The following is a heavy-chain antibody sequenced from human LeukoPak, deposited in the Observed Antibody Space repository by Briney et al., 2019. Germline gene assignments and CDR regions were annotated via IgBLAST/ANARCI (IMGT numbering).Heavy chain of an antibody. CDR2: ISSSSSYI. D-gene: IGHD2-15*01. CDR1: GFTFSSNS. CDR3: ARAPYCSGGSCYDLDY. V-gene: IGHV3-21*01. J-gene: IGHJ4*02. Sequence: GSLRLSCAASGFTFSSNSMNWVRQAPGKGLEWVSSISSSSSYIYYADSVKGRFTISRDNAKNSLYLQMNSLRAEDTAVYYCARAPYCSGGSCYDLDYWGQGTLVTVSS.